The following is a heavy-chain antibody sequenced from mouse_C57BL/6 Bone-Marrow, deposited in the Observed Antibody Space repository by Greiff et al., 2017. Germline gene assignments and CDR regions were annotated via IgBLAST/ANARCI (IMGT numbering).Heavy chain of an antibody. V-gene: IGHV1-4*01. J-gene: IGHJ2*01. CDR3: ASGRQFDY. CDR1: GYTFTSYT. Sequence: QVQLQQSGAELARPGASVKMSCKASGYTFTSYTMHWVQQRPGQGLEWIGYINPSSGYTKYNQKFKDKATLTADKSSSTAYMQLSSLTSEDSAVYYCASGRQFDYWGQGTTLTVSS. D-gene: IGHD2-12*01. CDR2: INPSSGYT.